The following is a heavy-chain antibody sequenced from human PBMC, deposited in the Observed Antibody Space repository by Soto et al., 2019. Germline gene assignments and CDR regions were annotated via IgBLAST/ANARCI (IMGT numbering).Heavy chain of an antibody. Sequence: QITLKESGPTLVKPTQTLTLTCSFSGLSLSTSGEAVGWIRQPPGKALEWLALIYWDDDKLFNPTLKTRLTITKDTSKHQLVLTLTNMDPVDTATYSCAHYVSASPAGWFDPWGQGILVTVSS. CDR1: GLSLSTSGEA. V-gene: IGHV2-5*02. CDR2: IYWDDDK. J-gene: IGHJ5*02. CDR3: AHYVSASPAGWFDP. D-gene: IGHD3-10*01.